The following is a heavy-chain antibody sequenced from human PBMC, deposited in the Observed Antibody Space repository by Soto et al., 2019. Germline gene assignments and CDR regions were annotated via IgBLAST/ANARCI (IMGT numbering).Heavy chain of an antibody. CDR2: MFYGVST. J-gene: IGHJ4*02. Sequence: SATLSLTCTVSGSSINSSGYYWGWLRQPPGKGLEWIGSMFYGVSTYYKPSLKSRVTVSVHPSKNQFSLNLRSVTAEDTAVYYCARLPSRHLVDYWGQGTLVTVFS. CDR1: GSSINSSGYY. V-gene: IGHV4-39*01. D-gene: IGHD3-3*02. CDR3: ARLPSRHLVDY.